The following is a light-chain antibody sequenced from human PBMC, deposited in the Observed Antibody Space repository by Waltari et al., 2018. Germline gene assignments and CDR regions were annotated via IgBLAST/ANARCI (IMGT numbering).Light chain of an antibody. CDR3: SSYAGSNNFFYV. J-gene: IGLJ1*01. Sequence: QSALTQPPSASGSPGQSVTISCTGTSSDVGGYNSVSWYQQHPGKAPKLMIYEVSKRPSVVPDRFSGSKSGNTASLTVSGLQAEDEADYYCSSYAGSNNFFYVFGTGTKVTVL. CDR2: EVS. V-gene: IGLV2-8*01. CDR1: SSDVGGYNS.